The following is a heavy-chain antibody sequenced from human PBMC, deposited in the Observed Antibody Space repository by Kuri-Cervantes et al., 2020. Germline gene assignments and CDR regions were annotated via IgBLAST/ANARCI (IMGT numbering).Heavy chain of an antibody. J-gene: IGHJ3*02. V-gene: IGHV4-59*05. Sequence: GSLRLSCAVYGGSISSYYWSWIRQPPGKGLEWIGSIYYSGSTYYNPSLKSRVTISVDTSKNQFSLKLSSVTAADTAVYYCARQMVLRKTVVVPAVRRAFDIWGQGTMVTVSS. CDR3: ARQMVLRKTVVVPAVRRAFDI. CDR1: GGSISSYY. CDR2: IYYSGST. D-gene: IGHD2-2*01.